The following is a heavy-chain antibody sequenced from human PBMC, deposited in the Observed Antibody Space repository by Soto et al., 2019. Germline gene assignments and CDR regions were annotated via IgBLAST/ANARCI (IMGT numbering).Heavy chain of an antibody. V-gene: IGHV3-33*01. D-gene: IGHD5-18*01. CDR3: GREGALGDTAGVDS. CDR2: IWYDGSNK. CDR1: GFTFSTYG. Sequence: QVQLVESGGGVVQPGKSLRLSCAASGFTFSTYGMHWVRQAPGKGLEWVAVIWYDGSNKYHGDSLKGRFTISRDNSKNTVKRQRNNLRAEDTAGYYCGREGALGDTAGVDSWGQGTLVTVAS. J-gene: IGHJ4*02.